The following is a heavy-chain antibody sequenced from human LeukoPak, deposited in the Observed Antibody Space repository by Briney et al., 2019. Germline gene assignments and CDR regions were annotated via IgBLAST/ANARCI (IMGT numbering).Heavy chain of an antibody. J-gene: IGHJ4*02. CDR1: GFTFNSYD. V-gene: IGHV3-23*01. CDR2: ISGSGGST. Sequence: PGGSLRLSYATSGFTFNSYDMSWVRQAPGKGLEWVSAISGSGGSTYYADSVKGRFTISRDNYKHTLYLKMNSLRAEDTAIYYCAKIGGSDWYLDYWGQGTLVTVSS. CDR3: AKIGGSDWYLDY. D-gene: IGHD6-19*01.